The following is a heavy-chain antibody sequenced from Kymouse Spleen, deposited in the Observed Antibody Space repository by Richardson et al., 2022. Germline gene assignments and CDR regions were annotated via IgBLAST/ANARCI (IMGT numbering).Heavy chain of an antibody. D-gene: IGHD1-1*01,IGHD1-20*01,IGHD1-7*01. V-gene: IGHV3-9*01. CDR2: ISWNSGSI. J-gene: IGHJ6*02. Sequence: EVQLVESGGGLVQPGRSLRLSCAASGFTFDDYAMHWVRQAPGKGLEWVSGISWNSGSIGYADSVKGRFTISRDNAKNSLYLQMNSLRAEDTALYYCAKDRSGTYYYYYGMDVWGQGTTVTVSS. CDR1: GFTFDDYA. CDR3: AKDRSGTYYYYYGMDV.